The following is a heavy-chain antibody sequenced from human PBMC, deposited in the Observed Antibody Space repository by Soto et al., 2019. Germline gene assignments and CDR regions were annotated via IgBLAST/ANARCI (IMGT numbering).Heavy chain of an antibody. CDR3: ARPGYSNYGPGVDV. J-gene: IGHJ6*02. CDR2: IDSDGSTT. D-gene: IGHD4-4*01. CDR1: GFTFSVYW. Sequence: EVQLVESGGGLAQPGGSLRLSCAASGFTFSVYWMHWVRQAPGKGLVWVSRIDSDGSTTSYADSVKGRFTISRDNAKSTLYLQKNSLRAEDTAVYYCARPGYSNYGPGVDVWGQGTTVTVSS. V-gene: IGHV3-74*01.